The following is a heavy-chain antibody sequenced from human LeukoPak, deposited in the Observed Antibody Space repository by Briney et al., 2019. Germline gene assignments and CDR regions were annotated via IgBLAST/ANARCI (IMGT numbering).Heavy chain of an antibody. J-gene: IGHJ4*02. D-gene: IGHD2-15*01. V-gene: IGHV4-59*06. CDR1: GGSIRSDF. CDR3: ASNPICSGGSCYSEFSFYFDY. CDR2: VYYSGST. Sequence: SGTLSLTCTVSGGSIRSDFWSWIRQPPGKGLEWIGYVYYSGSTYYNPSLKSRVTISVDTSKNQFSLKLSSVTAADTAVYYCASNPICSGGSCYSEFSFYFDYWGQGTLVTVSS.